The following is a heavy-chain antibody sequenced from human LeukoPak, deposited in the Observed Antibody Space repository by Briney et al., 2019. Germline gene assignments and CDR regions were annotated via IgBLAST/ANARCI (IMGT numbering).Heavy chain of an antibody. CDR2: ISGRGDNT. CDR1: GFTFSSYA. V-gene: IGHV3-23*01. Sequence: GGSLRLSCAASGFTFSSYAMSWVRQAPGKGLEWVSSISGRGDNTYYADSVKDRFSISRDNSKTTVSLRMNSLRAEDTAVYYCAKGRGTAVTSAANYWGQGTLVTVSS. CDR3: AKGRGTAVTSAANY. D-gene: IGHD4-17*01. J-gene: IGHJ4*02.